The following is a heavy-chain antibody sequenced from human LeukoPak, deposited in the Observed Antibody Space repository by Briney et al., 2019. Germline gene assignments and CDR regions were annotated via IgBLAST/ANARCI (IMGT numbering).Heavy chain of an antibody. CDR1: GGSISSYY. V-gene: IGHV4-59*01. D-gene: IGHD3-16*01. CDR3: ARGGAGDPFDY. CDR2: IYYSGST. Sequence: PSETLSLTCTVSGGSISSYYWSWIRQPPGKGLEWIGYIYYSGSTNYNPSLKSRVTISVDTSKNQFSLKLSSVTAADTAVYYCARGGAGDPFDYWGQGTLVTVSS. J-gene: IGHJ4*02.